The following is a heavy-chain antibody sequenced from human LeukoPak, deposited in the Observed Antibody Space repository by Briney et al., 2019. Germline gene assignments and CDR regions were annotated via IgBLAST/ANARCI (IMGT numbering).Heavy chain of an antibody. Sequence: GGSLRLSCAASGFTFSSYAMTWVRQAPGRGLEWVSAISGNSGTTYYADSVKGRFTISRDNSKNTLYLQMNSLRAEDTAVYYCARTASSGYFNFDYWGQGTLVTVSS. CDR2: ISGNSGTT. D-gene: IGHD3-22*01. V-gene: IGHV3-23*01. CDR3: ARTASSGYFNFDY. J-gene: IGHJ4*02. CDR1: GFTFSSYA.